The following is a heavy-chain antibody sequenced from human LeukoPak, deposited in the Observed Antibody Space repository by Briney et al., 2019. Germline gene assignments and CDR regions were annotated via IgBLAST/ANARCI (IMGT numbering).Heavy chain of an antibody. CDR1: GYTFTGYY. J-gene: IGHJ4*02. CDR2: ISPNNGAT. Sequence: ASVKVSCKASGYTFTGYYMHWVRQAPGQGLEWMGRISPNNGATNYAQKLQGWVTMTRDTSISTAYMELSRLRSDDTAVYYCARGAATYYDFWSGYSLSSDYWGQGTLVTVSS. V-gene: IGHV1-2*04. D-gene: IGHD3-3*01. CDR3: ARGAATYYDFWSGYSLSSDY.